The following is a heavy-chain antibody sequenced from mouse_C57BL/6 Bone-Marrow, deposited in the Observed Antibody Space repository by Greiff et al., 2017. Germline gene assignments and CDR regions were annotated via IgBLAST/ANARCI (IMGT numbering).Heavy chain of an antibody. Sequence: VQLQQSGAELVKPGASVKMSCKASGYTFTSYCVTWVKQRPGQGLEWIGDIYPGSGSTNYNEKFKSKATLTEDHSSSTAYMQLSSLTSADSAVYYCARRGLWGQGTTLTVSS. J-gene: IGHJ2*01. CDR2: IYPGSGST. CDR3: ARRGL. CDR1: GYTFTSYC. V-gene: IGHV1-55*01.